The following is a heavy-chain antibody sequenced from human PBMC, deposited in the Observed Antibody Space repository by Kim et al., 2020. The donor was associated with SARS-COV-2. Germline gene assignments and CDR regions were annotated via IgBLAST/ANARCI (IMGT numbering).Heavy chain of an antibody. CDR3: AKGYSYSGMDV. J-gene: IGHJ6*02. Sequence: TAHAASVKGRFTISRDNSKNTLYLRMNSLRADDTALYYCAKGYSYSGMDVWGQGTTVTVSS. V-gene: IGHV3-23*01. D-gene: IGHD5-18*01. CDR2: T.